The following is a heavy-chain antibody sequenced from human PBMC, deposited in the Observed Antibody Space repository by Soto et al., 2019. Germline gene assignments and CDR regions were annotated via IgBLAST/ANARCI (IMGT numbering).Heavy chain of an antibody. Sequence: SDTLSLTCPVSSDSLSCGFYWAWIRQPPGKGLEWIGNIYHSGSAHYNPSLKSRVTMSVDTSKNNFSLRLTSVTAADTAVYYCARVTIFEYWFDPWGQGILVTVSA. D-gene: IGHD3-3*01. CDR3: ARVTIFEYWFDP. J-gene: IGHJ5*02. V-gene: IGHV4-38-2*02. CDR2: IYHSGSA. CDR1: SDSLSCGFY.